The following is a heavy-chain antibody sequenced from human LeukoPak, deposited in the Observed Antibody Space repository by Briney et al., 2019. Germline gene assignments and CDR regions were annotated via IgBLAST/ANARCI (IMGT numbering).Heavy chain of an antibody. D-gene: IGHD4-23*01. CDR1: GYTFTSYG. Sequence: ASVKVSCKASGYTFTSYGISWVRQAPGQGLEWMGWISAYNGNTNHPQKLQGRVTMTTDTSTSTAYMELRSLRSDDTAVYYCARDGDYGGNWDYWGQGTLVTVSS. V-gene: IGHV1-18*01. J-gene: IGHJ4*02. CDR2: ISAYNGNT. CDR3: ARDGDYGGNWDY.